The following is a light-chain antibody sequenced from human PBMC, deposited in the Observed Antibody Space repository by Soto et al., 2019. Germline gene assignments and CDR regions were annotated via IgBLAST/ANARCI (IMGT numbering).Light chain of an antibody. CDR3: QQCIDWPLFT. V-gene: IGKV1-39*01. CDR1: QSISSY. J-gene: IGKJ5*01. Sequence: DIQMTQSPSSLSASVGDRVTITCRASQSISSYLNWYQQKPGKAPKLLIYAASSLHSGVPSRFSGSGSGTEFTLTISGLQSEDFAVYSCQQCIDWPLFTFGQGTRLEIK. CDR2: AAS.